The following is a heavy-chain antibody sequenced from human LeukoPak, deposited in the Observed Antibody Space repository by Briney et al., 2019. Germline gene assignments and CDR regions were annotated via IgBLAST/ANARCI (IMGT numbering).Heavy chain of an antibody. CDR1: GYTFTGYY. D-gene: IGHD2-15*01. CDR3: ARNLLRCSGGSCYPTDAFDI. V-gene: IGHV1-2*02. CDR2: INPNSGGT. J-gene: IGHJ3*02. Sequence: ASVKVSCKASGYTFTGYYMHWVRQAPGQGLEWMGWINPNSGGTNYAQKFQGRVTMTRDMSTSTVYMELSSLRSEDTAVYYCARNLLRCSGGSCYPTDAFDIWGQGTMVTVSS.